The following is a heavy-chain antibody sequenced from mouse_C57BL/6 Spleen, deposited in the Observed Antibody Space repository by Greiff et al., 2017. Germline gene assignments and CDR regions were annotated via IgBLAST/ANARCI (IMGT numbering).Heavy chain of an antibody. D-gene: IGHD2-4*01. V-gene: IGHV2-2*01. CDR1: GFSLTSYG. J-gene: IGHJ3*01. CDR3: ARNGYDYDWFAS. Sequence: QVQLKQSGPGLVQPSQSLSITCTVSGFSLTSYGVHWVRQSTGQGLEWLGVIWRGGSTDYNAAFISRLSISKDNSKSQVLFKINRLQAADTAIYYCARNGYDYDWFASGAQATLANVP. CDR2: IWRGGST.